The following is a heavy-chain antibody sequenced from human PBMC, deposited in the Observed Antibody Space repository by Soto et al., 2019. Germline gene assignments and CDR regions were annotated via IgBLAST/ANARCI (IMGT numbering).Heavy chain of an antibody. CDR1: GFTFSNAW. D-gene: IGHD2-15*01. CDR2: IKTRPVGGTT. Sequence: LRLSCAGTGFTFSNAWMNWVRQAPGKGLEWVGRIKTRPVGGTTDYAAPVKGRLTISRDDSKNTVYLQMNSLKSEDTALYYCTTGGYYFDFWGQGTLVTVSS. J-gene: IGHJ4*02. CDR3: TTGGYYFDF. V-gene: IGHV3-15*07.